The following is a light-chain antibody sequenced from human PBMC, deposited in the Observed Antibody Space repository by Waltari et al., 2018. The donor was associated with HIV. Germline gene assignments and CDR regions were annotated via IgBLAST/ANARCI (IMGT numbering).Light chain of an antibody. V-gene: IGLV1-44*01. J-gene: IGLJ3*02. CDR1: SSNIGSNI. Sequence: QPVLTQPPSASGTPGQRVSISCSGSSSNIGSNIVTWYQQLPGTAPKLLIYSNNQRPSGVPDRFSGSKSGTSASLAISGLQSEDEADYYCAAWDDSLNAWVFGGGTKLTVL. CDR2: SNN. CDR3: AAWDDSLNAWV.